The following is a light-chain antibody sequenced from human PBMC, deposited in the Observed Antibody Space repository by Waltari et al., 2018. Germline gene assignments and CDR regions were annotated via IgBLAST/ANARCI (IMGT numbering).Light chain of an antibody. CDR2: DVI. V-gene: IGLV2-11*01. CDR3: CSFAGTYTWV. Sequence: QSALTQPRSVSGSPGQSVTISCTGTSSDVGGYNHVSWYQQHPGKAPKLMIYDVIKRPSGVPDRFSVSKSGITASLTISGLQAEDEADYYCCSFAGTYTWVFGGGTKLTVL. CDR1: SSDVGGYNH. J-gene: IGLJ3*02.